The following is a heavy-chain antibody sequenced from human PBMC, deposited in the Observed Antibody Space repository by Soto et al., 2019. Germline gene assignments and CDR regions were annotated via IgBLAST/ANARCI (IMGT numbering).Heavy chain of an antibody. J-gene: IGHJ5*02. D-gene: IGHD6-19*01. CDR1: GFTLTNDW. Sequence: PWVTLRLSCSASGFTLTNDWMSWVRQPPGPGLEWVGRIKSKTDGGTTDYAAPVKGRFTISGADSKNTQYLQTSSLKTAATAVYYCSTAPHHAPWLVEHTWGQGTLVTVSS. CDR3: STAPHHAPWLVEHT. CDR2: IKSKTDGGTT. V-gene: IGHV3-15*01.